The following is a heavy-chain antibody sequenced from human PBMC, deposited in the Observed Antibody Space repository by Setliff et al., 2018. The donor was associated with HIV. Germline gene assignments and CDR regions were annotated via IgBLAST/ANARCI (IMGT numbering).Heavy chain of an antibody. CDR1: GGPIRSPNW. D-gene: IGHD6-13*01. V-gene: IGHV4-4*02. Sequence: SETLSLTCTVSGGPIRSPNWWSWVRQPPGKGLEWIGEILHGGNTNYSPSLESRVTLSVDKSKNQFSLRLSSVTAADTAVYYCATLAAAGESYDYWGQGSLVTSPQ. J-gene: IGHJ4*02. CDR3: ATLAAAGESYDY. CDR2: ILHGGNT.